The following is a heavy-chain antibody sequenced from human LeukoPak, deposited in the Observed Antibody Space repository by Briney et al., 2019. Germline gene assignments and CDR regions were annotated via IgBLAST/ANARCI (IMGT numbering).Heavy chain of an antibody. D-gene: IGHD2-2*01. CDR1: GYTLTELS. CDR2: FDPEDGET. V-gene: IGHV1-24*01. CDR3: ATGYCSSTSCLDY. J-gene: IGHJ4*02. Sequence: ASVKVSSKVSGYTLTELSMHWVRQAPGKGLEWMGGFDPEDGETIYAQKFQGRVTMTEDTSTDTAYMELSSLRSEDTAVYYCATGYCSSTSCLDYWGQGTLVAVSS.